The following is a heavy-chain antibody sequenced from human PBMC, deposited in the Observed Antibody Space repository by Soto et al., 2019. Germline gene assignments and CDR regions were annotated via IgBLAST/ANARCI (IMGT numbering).Heavy chain of an antibody. Sequence: KTSETLSLTCTFSCGSISSYYWSWIRQPAGKGLEWIGRIYTSGSTNYNPSLKSRVTMSVDTSKNQFSLKLSSVTAADTAVYYCARVRGYYDSSGYYYGGNWFDPWGQGTLVTVSS. CDR2: IYTSGST. CDR1: CGSISSYY. J-gene: IGHJ5*02. CDR3: ARVRGYYDSSGYYYGGNWFDP. D-gene: IGHD3-22*01. V-gene: IGHV4-4*07.